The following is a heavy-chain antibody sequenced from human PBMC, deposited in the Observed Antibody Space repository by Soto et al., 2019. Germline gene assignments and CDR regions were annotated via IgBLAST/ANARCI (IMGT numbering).Heavy chain of an antibody. CDR2: ISGSGGTP. Sequence: GGSLRLSCAASGFTFSYSAMSWVRQAPGRGLEWVSTISGSGGTPYYADSVKGRFTISRDNSKNSLYLVLNSLRADNTAIYYCAMGLAAAGPLDYWGQGALVTVSS. D-gene: IGHD6-13*01. J-gene: IGHJ4*02. CDR1: GFTFSYSA. V-gene: IGHV3-23*01. CDR3: AMGLAAAGPLDY.